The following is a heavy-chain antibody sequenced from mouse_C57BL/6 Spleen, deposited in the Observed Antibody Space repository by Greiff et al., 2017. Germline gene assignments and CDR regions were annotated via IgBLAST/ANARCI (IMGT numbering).Heavy chain of an antibody. Sequence: VQLQQSGPELVKPGASVKISCKASGYSFTDYNMNWVKQSNGKSLEWIGVINPNYGTTSYNQKFKGKATLTVDQSSSTAYMQLNSLTSEDSAVYFCARSGYGSSYYAMDYWGQGTSVTVSS. CDR2: INPNYGTT. J-gene: IGHJ4*01. D-gene: IGHD1-1*01. CDR1: GYSFTDYN. V-gene: IGHV1-39*01. CDR3: ARSGYGSSYYAMDY.